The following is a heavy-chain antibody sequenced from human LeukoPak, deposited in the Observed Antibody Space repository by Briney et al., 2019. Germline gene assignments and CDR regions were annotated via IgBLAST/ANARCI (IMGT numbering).Heavy chain of an antibody. D-gene: IGHD4-23*01. CDR3: ARVGVAYGGAFSCFDY. Sequence: PGGSLSLSCAASGFTFSSYSMNWVRQAPGKGLEWVSSISSSSSYIYYADSVKGRFTISRDNAKNSLYLQMNSLRAEDTAAYYCARVGVAYGGAFSCFDYWGQGTLVTVSS. J-gene: IGHJ4*02. CDR2: ISSSSSYI. V-gene: IGHV3-21*01. CDR1: GFTFSSYS.